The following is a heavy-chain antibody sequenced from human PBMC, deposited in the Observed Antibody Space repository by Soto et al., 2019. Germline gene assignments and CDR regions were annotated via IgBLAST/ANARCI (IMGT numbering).Heavy chain of an antibody. CDR1: GGTFSSYA. CDR3: ASTTPGYYDFWSGYYTRFDY. Sequence: SVKVSCKASGGTFSSYAISWVRQAPGQGLEWMGGIIPIFGTANYAQKFQGRVTITADESTSTAYMELSSLRSEDTAVYYCASTTPGYYDFWSGYYTRFDYWGQGTLVTVSS. D-gene: IGHD3-3*01. J-gene: IGHJ4*02. V-gene: IGHV1-69*13. CDR2: IIPIFGTA.